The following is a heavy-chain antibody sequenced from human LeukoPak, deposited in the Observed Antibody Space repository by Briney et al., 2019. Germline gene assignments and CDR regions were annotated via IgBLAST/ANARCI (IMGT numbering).Heavy chain of an antibody. V-gene: IGHV1-46*01. D-gene: IGHD2-21*02. Sequence: AASVKVSCKASGYTFTSYYMHWVRQAPGQGLEWMGIINPSGGSTSYTQKFQGRVTMTRDTSTSTVYMELSSLRSEDTAVYYCARDWWGQNYFDYWGQGTLVTISS. CDR3: ARDWWGQNYFDY. CDR2: INPSGGST. CDR1: GYTFTSYY. J-gene: IGHJ4*02.